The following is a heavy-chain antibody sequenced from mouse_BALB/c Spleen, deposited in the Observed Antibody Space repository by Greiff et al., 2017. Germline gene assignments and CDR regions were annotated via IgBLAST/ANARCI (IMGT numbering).Heavy chain of an antibody. Sequence: EVMLVESGGGLVKPGGSLKLSCAASGFTFSSYAMSWVRQTPEKRLEWVASISSGGSTYYPDSVKGRFTISRDNARNILYLQMSSLRSEDTAMYYCARGGGYYNAYWGQGTLVTVSA. CDR2: ISSGGST. D-gene: IGHD2-3*01. J-gene: IGHJ3*01. V-gene: IGHV5-6-5*01. CDR1: GFTFSSYA. CDR3: ARGGGYYNAY.